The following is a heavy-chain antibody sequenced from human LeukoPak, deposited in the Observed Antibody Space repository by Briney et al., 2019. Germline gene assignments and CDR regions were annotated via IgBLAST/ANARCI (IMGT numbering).Heavy chain of an antibody. J-gene: IGHJ1*01. CDR3: ATGRSIAAAGYQH. V-gene: IGHV1-24*01. D-gene: IGHD6-13*01. CDR1: GYTLTELS. Sequence: GASVTVSCKVSGYTLTELSMHWVRQAPGKGLEWMGGFDPEDGETIYAQKFQGRVTITEDTSTDTAYMELSSLRSEDTAVYYCATGRSIAAAGYQHWGQGTLVTVSS. CDR2: FDPEDGET.